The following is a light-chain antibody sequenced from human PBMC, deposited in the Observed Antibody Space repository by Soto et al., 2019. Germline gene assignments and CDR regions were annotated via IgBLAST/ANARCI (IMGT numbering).Light chain of an antibody. Sequence: EILLTQSPGTLSLSPGESATLSCKASQTPRGNYFAWYRQTPGQAPRLLVYGPSLRAAGIPDRFSASGSRTEFNLAINRVEAEDFAVYYCHQFGRSPFAFGPGTRVDI. V-gene: IGKV3-20*01. J-gene: IGKJ3*01. CDR3: HQFGRSPFA. CDR2: GPS. CDR1: QTPRGNY.